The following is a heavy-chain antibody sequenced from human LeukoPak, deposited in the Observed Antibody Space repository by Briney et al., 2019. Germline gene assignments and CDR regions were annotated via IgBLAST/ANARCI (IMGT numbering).Heavy chain of an antibody. Sequence: GGSLRLSCAASGFTFSSYSMNWVRQAPGKGLEWVSSISSSSSYIYYADSVKGRFTISRDNAKNSLYLQMNSLRAEDTAVYYCASFGTGPNYDSSAFDYWGQGTLVTVSS. J-gene: IGHJ4*02. D-gene: IGHD3-22*01. CDR1: GFTFSSYS. CDR2: ISSSSSYI. CDR3: ASFGTGPNYDSSAFDY. V-gene: IGHV3-21*01.